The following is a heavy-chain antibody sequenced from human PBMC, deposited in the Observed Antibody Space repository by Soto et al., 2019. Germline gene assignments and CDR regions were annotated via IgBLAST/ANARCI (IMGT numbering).Heavy chain of an antibody. CDR2: ISWDGGKT. Sequence: GGSLRLSCAASGFRFGEYTMYWVRQSPRKGLEWVSRISWDGGKTFYADSVKGRFTISRDNRKNSLSLQMKSLTTEDSALYYCAKGGEHYSISSHFDYWGQGALVTVSS. V-gene: IGHV3-43*01. CDR1: GFRFGEYT. J-gene: IGHJ4*02. CDR3: AKGGEHYSISSHFDY. D-gene: IGHD4-4*01.